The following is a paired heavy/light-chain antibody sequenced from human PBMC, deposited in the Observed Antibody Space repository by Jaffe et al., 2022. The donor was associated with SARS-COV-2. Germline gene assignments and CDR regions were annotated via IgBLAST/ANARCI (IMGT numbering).Heavy chain of an antibody. CDR1: GFRFDDYA. CDR2: VTVDPRVA. Sequence: QEQLVESGGGVVQPGRSLRLSCRASGFRFDDYAMHWVRQAPGKGLEWVAVVTVDPRVAYHGDTVKGRFTISRDNSRNTLSLQMGSLGPEDTAVYYCARDLFNSSRGRGDVFDLWGQGTVVTVSS. J-gene: IGHJ3*01. CDR3: ARDLFNSSRGRGDVFDL. D-gene: IGHD2-21*02. V-gene: IGHV3-30*15.
Light chain of an antibody. CDR2: SAS. V-gene: IGKV1-39*01. CDR3: QQSFRDPV. Sequence: DIQMTQSPSSLSASVGDRVTITCRASQTVYDFLNWYQKREGEAPRLLIFSASSLQSGVPPRLSGSGSGTDFTLTISSLQPEDSGTYYCQQSFRDPVFGGGTKVDIK. CDR1: QTVYDF. J-gene: IGKJ4*01.